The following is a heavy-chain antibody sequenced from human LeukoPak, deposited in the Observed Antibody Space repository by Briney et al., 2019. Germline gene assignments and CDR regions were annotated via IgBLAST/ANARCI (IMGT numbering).Heavy chain of an antibody. J-gene: IGHJ6*03. V-gene: IGHV4-59*01. Sequence: SETLSLTCTVSGGSISSFYWSWIRQPPGKGLEWIAYIYYSGNTNYNPSLKSRVTISVDTSKNQFSLKLSSVTAADTAVYYCARSSRVYYYMDVWGKGTTVTVSS. CDR2: IYYSGNT. CDR3: ARSSRVYYYMDV. D-gene: IGHD3-10*01. CDR1: GGSISSFY.